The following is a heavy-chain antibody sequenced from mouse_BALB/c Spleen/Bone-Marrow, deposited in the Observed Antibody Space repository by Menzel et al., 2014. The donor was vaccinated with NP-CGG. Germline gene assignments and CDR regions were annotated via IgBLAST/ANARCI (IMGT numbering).Heavy chain of an antibody. J-gene: IGHJ1*01. CDR3: ATMITDWYFDV. CDR1: GFNIKDTY. V-gene: IGHV14-3*02. D-gene: IGHD2-4*01. CDR2: IDPANGNT. Sequence: VQLQRSGAELVEPGASVKLSCTASGFNIKDTYMHWVKQRPEQGLEWIGRIDPANGNTKYDPKFQGKATITADTSSNPAYMQLGSLTSEDTAVYYCATMITDWYFDVWGAGTTVTVSS.